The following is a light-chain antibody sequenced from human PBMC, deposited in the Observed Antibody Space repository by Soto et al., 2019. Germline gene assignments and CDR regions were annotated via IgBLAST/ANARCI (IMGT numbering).Light chain of an antibody. CDR2: TAS. CDR3: QQAGIFPLT. V-gene: IGKV1-12*01. CDR1: QGISSW. Sequence: DIQMTQSPSSVSASVGDRVIITCRASQGISSWLAWYQQKPGKAPNLLIYTASSLQSGVPSRFSGGESGTVFTSTISGLQPKDVGTYYCQQAGIFPLTFGGGTKVEIK. J-gene: IGKJ4*01.